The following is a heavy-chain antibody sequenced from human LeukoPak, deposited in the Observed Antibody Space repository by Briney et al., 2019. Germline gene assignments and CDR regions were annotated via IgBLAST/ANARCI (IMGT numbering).Heavy chain of an antibody. D-gene: IGHD3-10*01. V-gene: IGHV3-30*04. Sequence: GGSLRLSCAASGFTFSSYAMHWVRQAPGKGLEWVAVISYDGSNKYYADSVKGRFTTSRDNSKNTLYLQMNSLRAEDTAVYYCARVGYYYGSGSYYSDEDYYYYYMDVWGKGTTVTVSS. J-gene: IGHJ6*03. CDR2: ISYDGSNK. CDR3: ARVGYYYGSGSYYSDEDYYYYYMDV. CDR1: GFTFSSYA.